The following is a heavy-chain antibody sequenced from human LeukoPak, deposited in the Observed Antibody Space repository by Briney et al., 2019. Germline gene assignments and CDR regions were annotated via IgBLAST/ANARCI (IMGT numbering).Heavy chain of an antibody. CDR3: ATATVATSTYYYYMDV. Sequence: ASVKVSCKVSGYTLTELSMHWVRQAPGKGLEWMGGFDPEDGETIYAQKFQGRVTMTEDTYTDTAYMELSSLRSEDTAVYYCATATVATSTYYYYMDVWGKGTTVTVSS. V-gene: IGHV1-24*01. CDR1: GYTLTELS. CDR2: FDPEDGET. D-gene: IGHD4-11*01. J-gene: IGHJ6*03.